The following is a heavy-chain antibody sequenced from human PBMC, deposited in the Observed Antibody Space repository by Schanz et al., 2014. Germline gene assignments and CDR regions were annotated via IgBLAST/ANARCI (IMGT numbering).Heavy chain of an antibody. CDR3: AKIERNED. CDR2: ISDSGDTA. J-gene: IGHJ4*02. D-gene: IGHD1-1*01. V-gene: IGHV3-23*04. Sequence: VRLVESGGGVVQPGRSLRLSCAASGFTLSSYGMHWVRQAPGKGLEWVSLISDSGDTAYYADSVKGRFTISRDNSNKTVDLQLNSLRAEDTAVYFCAKIERNEDWGQGTLVTVSS. CDR1: GFTLSSYG.